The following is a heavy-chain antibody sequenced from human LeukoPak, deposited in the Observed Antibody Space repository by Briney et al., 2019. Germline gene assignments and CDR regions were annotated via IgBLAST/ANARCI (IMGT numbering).Heavy chain of an antibody. CDR1: GGSISSYY. D-gene: IGHD3-16*02. CDR3: ARGRRYDYVWGSYRNAYYFDY. Sequence: PSETLSLTCTVSGGSISSYYWSWIRQPPRKGLEWIGYIHYTGSTNYNPSLKSRVTISVDTSKNQFSLKLSSVTAADTAVYYCARGRRYDYVWGSYRNAYYFDYWGQGTLVTVSS. V-gene: IGHV4-59*12. CDR2: IHYTGST. J-gene: IGHJ4*02.